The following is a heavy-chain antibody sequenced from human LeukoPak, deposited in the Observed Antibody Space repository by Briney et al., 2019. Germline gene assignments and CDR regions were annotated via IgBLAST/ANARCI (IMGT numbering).Heavy chain of an antibody. D-gene: IGHD2-2*01. Sequence: ASVKVSCKASGYTFTSYGISWVRQAPGQGLEWMGWISAYNGNTNYAQKLQGRVTMTTDTSTSTAYMELRSLRSDDTAVYYCARDLGYCSSASCPKVDAFDIWGQRTMVTVSS. V-gene: IGHV1-18*01. CDR2: ISAYNGNT. J-gene: IGHJ3*02. CDR3: ARDLGYCSSASCPKVDAFDI. CDR1: GYTFTSYG.